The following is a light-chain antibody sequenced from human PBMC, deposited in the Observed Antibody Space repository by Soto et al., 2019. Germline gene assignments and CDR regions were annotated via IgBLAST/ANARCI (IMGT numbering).Light chain of an antibody. CDR3: AAWDDSLNGVV. CDR1: SSNLGSNT. CDR2: SNN. J-gene: IGLJ2*01. V-gene: IGLV1-44*01. Sequence: QSVLTQPPSASGTPGQRVTISCSGSSSNLGSNTVNWYQQLPGTAPKLLIYSNNQRPSGVPYRFSGSKSGTSASLAISGLQSEDEADYYCAAWDDSLNGVVFGGGTKVTVL.